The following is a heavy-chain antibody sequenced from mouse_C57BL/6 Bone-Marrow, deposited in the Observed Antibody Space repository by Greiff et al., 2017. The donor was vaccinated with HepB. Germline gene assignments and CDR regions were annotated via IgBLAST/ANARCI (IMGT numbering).Heavy chain of an antibody. CDR1: GFTFSNYW. V-gene: IGHV6-3*01. D-gene: IGHD1-1*01. Sequence: EVQLQESGGGLVQPGGSMKLSCVASGFTFSNYWMNWVRQSPEKGLEWVAQIRLKSDNYATHYAESVKGRFTISRDDSKSSVYLQMNNLRAEDTGIYYCTVETTVQDWGQGTTLTVSS. CDR2: IRLKSDNYAT. CDR3: TVETTVQD. J-gene: IGHJ2*01.